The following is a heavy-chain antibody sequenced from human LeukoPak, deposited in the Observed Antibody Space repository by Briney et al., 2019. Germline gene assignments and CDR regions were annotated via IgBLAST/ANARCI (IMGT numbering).Heavy chain of an antibody. CDR1: GGSISSYY. Sequence: SETLSLTCTVSGGSISSYYWSWIRQPPGKGLEWIGYIYYSGSTNYNPSLKSRVTISVDTSKNQFSLKLSSVTAADTAVYYCARVPGRRNYYYYCYMDVWGKGTTVTVSS. CDR3: ARVPGRRNYYYYCYMDV. CDR2: IYYSGST. D-gene: IGHD1-1*01. V-gene: IGHV4-59*01. J-gene: IGHJ6*03.